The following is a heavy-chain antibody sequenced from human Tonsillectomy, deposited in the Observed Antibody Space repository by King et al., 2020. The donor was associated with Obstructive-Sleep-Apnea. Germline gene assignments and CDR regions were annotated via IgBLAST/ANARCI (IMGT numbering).Heavy chain of an antibody. D-gene: IGHD3-16*01. Sequence: VQLVESGGGVVPPGRSLRLSCAASGFTFSRFGMHWVRQAPGKGLEWVAVISYDGSNKYYADSVKGRFTISRDNSKNTLYLQMNSLRAEDTAVYYCAKYSLYTSGSYATDVWGQGTTVTVSS. V-gene: IGHV3-30*18. J-gene: IGHJ6*02. CDR1: GFTFSRFG. CDR2: ISYDGSNK. CDR3: AKYSLYTSGSYATDV.